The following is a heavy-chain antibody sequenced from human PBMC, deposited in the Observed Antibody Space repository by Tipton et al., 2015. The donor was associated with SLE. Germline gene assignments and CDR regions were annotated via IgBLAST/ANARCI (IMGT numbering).Heavy chain of an antibody. CDR1: GGSFSGYY. CDR3: ARGLYGDEPGY. Sequence: TLSLTCAVYGGSFSGYYFSWIRPPPGKGVERVGEINHSGSTNYNPSLKSRVTISVDTSKNQFSLKLTSLTAADTAVYYCARGLYGDEPGYWGQGTLVTVSS. CDR2: INHSGST. V-gene: IGHV4-34*01. J-gene: IGHJ4*02. D-gene: IGHD4-17*01.